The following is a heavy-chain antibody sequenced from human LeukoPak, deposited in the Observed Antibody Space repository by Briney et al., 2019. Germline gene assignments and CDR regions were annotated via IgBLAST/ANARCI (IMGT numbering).Heavy chain of an antibody. J-gene: IGHJ3*02. Sequence: GGSLRLSCAASGFTFSSYAMSWVRQAPGKGLEWVSAISGSGGSTYYADSVKGRFTISRENSKNTVYMEMKRLREEDTAVYYCAKDLLAYCGGDCYSAEDAFDIWGQGTMVTVSS. CDR3: AKDLLAYCGGDCYSAEDAFDI. V-gene: IGHV3-23*01. CDR1: GFTFSSYA. CDR2: ISGSGGST. D-gene: IGHD2-21*02.